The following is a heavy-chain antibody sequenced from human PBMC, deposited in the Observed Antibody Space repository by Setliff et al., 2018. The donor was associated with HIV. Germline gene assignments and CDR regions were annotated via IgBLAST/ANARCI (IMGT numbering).Heavy chain of an antibody. CDR2: INPSAVT. D-gene: IGHD3-16*01. CDR3: VGGGGSSAYPPFEY. Sequence: ASVKVSCKASGYTFSNYYIHWVRQAPGQGLEWMGIINPSAVTSYGQKFQGRLTVTRDTSTSTVYMDLSSLRSEDTAVYYCVGGGGSSAYPPFEYWGQGTLVT. V-gene: IGHV1-46*01. CDR1: GYTFSNYY. J-gene: IGHJ4*02.